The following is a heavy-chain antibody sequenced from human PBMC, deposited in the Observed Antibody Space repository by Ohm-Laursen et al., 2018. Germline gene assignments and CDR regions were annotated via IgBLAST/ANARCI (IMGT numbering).Heavy chain of an antibody. CDR3: ARDLGLVGTNWGYYFNY. CDR1: GYTFTTHY. Sequence: ESSVKVSCKASGYTFTTHYIHWVRQAPGQGLEWMGIINPSGGSTKYAQKFQGRVTMTRDTSTSTVYMELSSLRSEDTAVYYCARDLGLVGTNWGYYFNYWGQGTLVTVSS. CDR2: INPSGGST. V-gene: IGHV1-46*01. D-gene: IGHD7-27*01. J-gene: IGHJ4*02.